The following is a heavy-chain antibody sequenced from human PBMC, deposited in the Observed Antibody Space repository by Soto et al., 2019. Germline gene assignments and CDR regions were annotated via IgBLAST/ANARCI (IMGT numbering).Heavy chain of an antibody. V-gene: IGHV1-18*01. CDR3: ARDTTSTYYDFWSGYYLFDY. CDR1: GYTFTSYG. Sequence: ASVKVSCKASGYTFTSYGISWVRQAPGQGLEWMGWISAYNGNTNYAQKLQGRVTMTTDTSTSTAYMELRSLRSDDTAVYYCARDTTSTYYDFWSGYYLFDYWGQG. CDR2: ISAYNGNT. D-gene: IGHD3-3*01. J-gene: IGHJ4*02.